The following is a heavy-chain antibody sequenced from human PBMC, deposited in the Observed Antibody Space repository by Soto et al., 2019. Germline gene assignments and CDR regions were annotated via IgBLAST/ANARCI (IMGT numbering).Heavy chain of an antibody. V-gene: IGHV3-43*01. J-gene: IGHJ6*02. CDR1: GFNFEDYT. Sequence: VQLVESGGLAVQPGGSLRLSCAASGFNFEDYTMHWVRQAPGKGLEWVALISWDASSSEYAASVKGRFTVSRDNSKGSLYLQLTNLRIEDTALYYCAKDQMAAHGMDDWGRGTMVSVSS. D-gene: IGHD2-15*01. CDR3: AKDQMAAHGMDD. CDR2: ISWDASSS.